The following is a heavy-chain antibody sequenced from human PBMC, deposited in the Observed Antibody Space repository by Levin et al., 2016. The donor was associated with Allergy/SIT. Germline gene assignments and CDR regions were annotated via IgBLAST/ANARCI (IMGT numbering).Heavy chain of an antibody. J-gene: IGHJ6*03. D-gene: IGHD3-3*01. CDR3: AKDGGYDFWSGGGYMDV. CDR1: GFTFSSYG. Sequence: GESLKISCAASGFTFSSYGMHWVRQAPGKGLEWVAVISYDGSNKYYADSVKGRFTISRDNSKNTLYLQMNSLRAEDTAVYYCAKDGGYDFWSGGGYMDVWGKGTTVTVSS. V-gene: IGHV3-30*18. CDR2: ISYDGSNK.